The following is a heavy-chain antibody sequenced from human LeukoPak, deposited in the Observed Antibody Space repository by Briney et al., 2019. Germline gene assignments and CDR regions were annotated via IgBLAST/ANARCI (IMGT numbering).Heavy chain of an antibody. CDR2: IYTSGST. CDR3: ASGDSSSWYSY. V-gene: IGHV4-61*02. J-gene: IGHJ4*02. D-gene: IGHD6-13*01. Sequence: PSETLSLTCTVSGGSISSGGYYWSWIRQPPGKGLEWIGRIYTSGSTNYNPSLKSRVTISVDTSKNQFSLKLSSVTAADTAVYYCASGDSSSWYSYWGQGTLVTVSS. CDR1: GGSISSGGYY.